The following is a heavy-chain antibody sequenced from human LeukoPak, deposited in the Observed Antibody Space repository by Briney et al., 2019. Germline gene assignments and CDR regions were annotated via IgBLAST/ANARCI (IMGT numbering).Heavy chain of an antibody. Sequence: SETLSLTCSVSGGAIISYYWSWIRQPAGKGPEWIGRIYPTGNADYNPSLKTRVTMSTDLSKKQFSLRLRSVTAADTAVYYCARLKFYDSTGYSPGYYMDVWGKGTAVTVSS. CDR3: ARLKFYDSTGYSPGYYMDV. CDR2: IYPTGNA. V-gene: IGHV4-4*07. J-gene: IGHJ6*03. CDR1: GGAIISYY. D-gene: IGHD3-22*01.